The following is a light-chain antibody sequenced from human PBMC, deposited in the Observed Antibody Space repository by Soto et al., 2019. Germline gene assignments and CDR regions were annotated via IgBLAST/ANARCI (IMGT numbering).Light chain of an antibody. V-gene: IGLV2-8*01. CDR3: SSYAGSNNLGV. CDR2: EVS. CDR1: SSDVGGYNY. J-gene: IGLJ1*01. Sequence: QSVLTQPPSASGSPGQSVTISCTGTSSDVGGYNYVSWYQQHPGKAPKLMISEVSKRPSGVPHRFSGSKSGNTASLTVSGLQAEDEADYYCSSYAGSNNLGVFGTGTKLTVL.